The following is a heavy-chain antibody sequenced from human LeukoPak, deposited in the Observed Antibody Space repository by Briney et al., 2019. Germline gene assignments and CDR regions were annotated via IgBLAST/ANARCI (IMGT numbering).Heavy chain of an antibody. V-gene: IGHV4-31*03. CDR2: TYYSGST. CDR3: ARVRTGDQLFDY. J-gene: IGHJ4*02. CDR1: GGSISSGGYY. D-gene: IGHD7-27*01. Sequence: SDTLSLTCTIAGGSISSGGYYWRWIRGHGGKGLEWIGYTYYSGSTYYNPSLKSRVTISVDTSKHQFSLKMSSVTAADTAVYYCARVRTGDQLFDYWGQGTLVTVSS.